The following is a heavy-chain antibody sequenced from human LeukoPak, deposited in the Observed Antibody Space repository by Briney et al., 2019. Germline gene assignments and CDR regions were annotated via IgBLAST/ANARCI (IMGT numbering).Heavy chain of an antibody. J-gene: IGHJ4*02. D-gene: IGHD1-1*01. Sequence: GASVKVSCKASGYTFTSYDTNWVRQATGQGLEWMGWMNPNSGNTGYAQKFQGRVTMTRNTSISTAYMELSSLRSEDTAVYYCARDSTGTTEAFGDWGQGTLVTVSS. CDR1: GYTFTSYD. CDR2: MNPNSGNT. CDR3: ARDSTGTTEAFGD. V-gene: IGHV1-8*01.